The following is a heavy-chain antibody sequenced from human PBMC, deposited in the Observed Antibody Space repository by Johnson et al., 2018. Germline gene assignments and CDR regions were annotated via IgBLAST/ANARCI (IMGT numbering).Heavy chain of an antibody. J-gene: IGHJ3*02. CDR3: WKGVVLREDRDALYI. D-gene: IGHD2-15*01. V-gene: IGHV3-30*18. CDR1: GFTFRSYG. Sequence: QVQLVESGGSVVQPGRSLRLSCAASGFTFRSYGMHWVRQAPGKGMEWVAVISYDGSNKYYADSVKGRCTISRDNSTNTLYLQMNSLGGEDTAVYYCWKGVVLREDRDALYIWGQGTLVTVSS. CDR2: ISYDGSNK.